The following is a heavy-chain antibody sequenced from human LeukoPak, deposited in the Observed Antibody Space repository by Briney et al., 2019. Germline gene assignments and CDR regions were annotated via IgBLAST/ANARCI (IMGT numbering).Heavy chain of an antibody. CDR2: ISYDGSNK. CDR3: ARDLYSSGYYYN. J-gene: IGHJ4*02. Sequence: PGRSLRLSCAASGFTFSSYGMHWVRQAPGKGLEWVAVISYDGSNKYYADSVKGRFTISRDNSKNTLYLQMNSLRAEDTAVYYCARDLYSSGYYYNWGQGTLVTVSS. D-gene: IGHD3-22*01. V-gene: IGHV3-30*03. CDR1: GFTFSSYG.